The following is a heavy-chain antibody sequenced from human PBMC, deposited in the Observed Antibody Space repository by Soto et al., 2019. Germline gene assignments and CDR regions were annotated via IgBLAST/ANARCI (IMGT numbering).Heavy chain of an antibody. CDR2: IDPSDSYT. CDR3: ARQRVGGDDAFDI. CDR1: GYSFTIYW. D-gene: IGHD2-15*01. V-gene: IGHV5-10-1*01. Sequence: PGESLKISCNGSGYSFTIYWISWVRQMPGKGLEWMGRIDPSDSYTNYSPSFQGHVTISADKSISTAYLQWSSLKASDTAMYYCARQRVGGDDAFDIWGQGTMVTVSS. J-gene: IGHJ3*02.